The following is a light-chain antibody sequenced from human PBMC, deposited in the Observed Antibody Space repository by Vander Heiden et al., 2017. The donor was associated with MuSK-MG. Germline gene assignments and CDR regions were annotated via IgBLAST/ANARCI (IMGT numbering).Light chain of an antibody. CDR1: QSISSY. Sequence: DIQIYPPPPSLSASVGDRVTITCRASQSISSYLNWYQQKPGKAPKLLIYAASSLQSRVPSRFSGSRSGTEFTLTISSLQPEDFATYYCQQSYNTLALTFGGGTKVEIK. CDR2: AAS. V-gene: IGKV1-39*01. CDR3: QQSYNTLALT. J-gene: IGKJ4*01.